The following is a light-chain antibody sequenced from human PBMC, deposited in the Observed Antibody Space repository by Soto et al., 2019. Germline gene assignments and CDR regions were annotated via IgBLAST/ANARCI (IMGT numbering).Light chain of an antibody. Sequence: ENVLTQSPATLSLSPGEGATLSLRASQSINTYLAWYQQKPGQAPRLLIYDASKRATGIPARFSGSGSGTNFTLTISSLEPEDFAVYYCQQRRSWQVTFGQGTRLEIK. CDR2: DAS. CDR1: QSINTY. CDR3: QQRRSWQVT. J-gene: IGKJ5*01. V-gene: IGKV3D-11*02.